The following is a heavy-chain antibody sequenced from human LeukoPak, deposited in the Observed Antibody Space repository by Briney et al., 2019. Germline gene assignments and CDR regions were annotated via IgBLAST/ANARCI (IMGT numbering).Heavy chain of an antibody. V-gene: IGHV3-21*01. D-gene: IGHD6-19*01. CDR1: GFTFSSYS. J-gene: IGHJ6*02. Sequence: GGSLRLSCAASGFTFSSYSMNWVRQAPGKGLEWVSSISSSSSYIYYADSVKGRFTISRDNAKNSLYLQMNSLRAEDTAVYYCARTNSSGWLADYYYYYGMDVWGQGTTVTFSS. CDR2: ISSSSSYI. CDR3: ARTNSSGWLADYYYYYGMDV.